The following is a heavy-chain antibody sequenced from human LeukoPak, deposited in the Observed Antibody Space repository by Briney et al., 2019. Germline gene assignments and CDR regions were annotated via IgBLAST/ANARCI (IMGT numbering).Heavy chain of an antibody. V-gene: IGHV4-39*07. CDR2: IYYSGST. D-gene: IGHD3-9*01. CDR3: ARVRVDSRHRYMDV. CDR1: GGSISSSSYY. Sequence: SETLSLTCTVSGGSISSSSYYWGWIRQPPGKGLEWIGSIYYSGSTYYNPSLKSRVTISVDTSKNQFSLKLSSVTAADTAVYYCARVRVDSRHRYMDVWGKGTTVTVSS. J-gene: IGHJ6*03.